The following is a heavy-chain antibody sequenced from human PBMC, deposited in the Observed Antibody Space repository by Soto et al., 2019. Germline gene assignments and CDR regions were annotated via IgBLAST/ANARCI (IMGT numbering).Heavy chain of an antibody. V-gene: IGHV1-69*13. CDR3: ANVDWKPPGNWFDP. Sequence: VKXSCKASGGTFSSXAXXXVRQAPGQGLEWMGGIIPIFGTANYAQKFQGRVTITADESTSTAYMELSSLRSEDTAVYYCANVDWKPPGNWFDPWGQGTLVTVSS. CDR2: IIPIFGTA. CDR1: GGTFSSXA. D-gene: IGHD1-1*01. J-gene: IGHJ5*02.